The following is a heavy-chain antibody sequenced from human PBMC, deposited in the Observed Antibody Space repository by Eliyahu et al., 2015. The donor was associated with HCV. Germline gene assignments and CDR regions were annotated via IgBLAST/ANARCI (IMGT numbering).Heavy chain of an antibody. J-gene: IGHJ4*02. CDR2: ISYDGSNK. CDR1: XFTFXIFS. V-gene: IGHV3-30-3*01. CDR3: ARGGSDYGGNRLGFDY. Sequence: QVQLVESGGGVVQPGRSLXLSCAAXXFTFXIFSLPMHWVRQAPGKGLEWVAVISYDGSNKYYADSVKGRFTISRDNSKNTLYLQMNSLRAEDTAVYYCARGGSDYGGNRLGFDYWGQGTLVTVSS. D-gene: IGHD4-23*01.